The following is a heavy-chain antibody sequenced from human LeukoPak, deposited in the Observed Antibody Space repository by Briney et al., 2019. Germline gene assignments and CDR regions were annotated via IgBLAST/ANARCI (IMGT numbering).Heavy chain of an antibody. CDR3: ARDRYSGTYLGASDI. J-gene: IGHJ3*02. D-gene: IGHD1-26*01. V-gene: IGHV3-7*01. Sequence: GGSLRLSCAASGFTFSNFWMNWVRQAPGTGLEWVANIKQDGSEEYYVDPVRGRFTISRDNAKNSLFLQMNSLRAEDTAVYYCARDRYSGTYLGASDIWGQGTMVTVSS. CDR1: GFTFSNFW. CDR2: IKQDGSEE.